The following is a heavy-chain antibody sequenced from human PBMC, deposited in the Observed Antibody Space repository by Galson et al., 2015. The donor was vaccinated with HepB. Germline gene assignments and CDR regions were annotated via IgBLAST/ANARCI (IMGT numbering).Heavy chain of an antibody. CDR3: ARVRYYDSSGSRAFDI. CDR2: INAGNGNT. CDR1: GYTFTSYA. J-gene: IGHJ3*02. V-gene: IGHV1-3*01. D-gene: IGHD3-22*01. Sequence: SVKVSCKASGYTFTSYAMHWVRQAPGQRLEWMGWINAGNGNTKYSQKFQGRVTITRDTSASTAYMGLSSLRSEDTAVYYCARVRYYDSSGSRAFDIWGQGTMVTVSS.